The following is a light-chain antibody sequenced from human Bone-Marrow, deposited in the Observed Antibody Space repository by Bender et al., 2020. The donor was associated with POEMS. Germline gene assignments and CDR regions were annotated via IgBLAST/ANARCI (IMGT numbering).Light chain of an antibody. Sequence: SYVLTQPPSVSVAPGQTANITCGGNNIGSKNVHWYQQKPGQAPVLVVYDNDDRPSGIPERFSGSSSGTTVTLTISGAQVEDEADYYCYSAVENNGVFGGGTKLTVL. CDR2: DND. CDR3: YSAVENNGV. V-gene: IGLV3-21*02. CDR1: NIGSKN. J-gene: IGLJ3*02.